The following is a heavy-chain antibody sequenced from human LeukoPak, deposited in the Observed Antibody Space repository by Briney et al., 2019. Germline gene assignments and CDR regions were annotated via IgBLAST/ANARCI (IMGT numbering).Heavy chain of an antibody. Sequence: SETLSLTCTVSGGSISSYYWSWIRQPPGKGLEWIGYIYYSGSTNYNPSLKSRVTISVDTSKNQFSLKLSSVTAADTAVYYCARALGGFGEIWGFDYWGQGTLVTVSS. CDR2: IYYSGST. CDR3: ARALGGFGEIWGFDY. V-gene: IGHV4-59*08. CDR1: GGSISSYY. D-gene: IGHD3-10*01. J-gene: IGHJ4*02.